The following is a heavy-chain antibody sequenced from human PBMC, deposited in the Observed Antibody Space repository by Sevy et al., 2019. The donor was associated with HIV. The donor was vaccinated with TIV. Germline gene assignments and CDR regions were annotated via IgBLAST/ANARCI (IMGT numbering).Heavy chain of an antibody. CDR1: GFTFSSYW. CDR3: VRAIGAAGSY. J-gene: IGHJ4*02. V-gene: IGHV3-7*01. Sequence: GGSLRLSCEASGFTFSSYWMSWVRRAPGKGLEWVANIKEDGSVKDYVESVKGRFTISRDNAKNSVYLQMNSLRAEDAALYYCVRAIGAAGSYWGLGTLVTISS. CDR2: IKEDGSVK. D-gene: IGHD6-13*01.